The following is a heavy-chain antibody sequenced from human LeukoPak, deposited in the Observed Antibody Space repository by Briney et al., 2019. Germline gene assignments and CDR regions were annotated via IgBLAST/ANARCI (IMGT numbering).Heavy chain of an antibody. Sequence: GESLKISCKGSGYSFTSYWIGWVRQMPGKGLEWMGIIYPGDSDTRYSPSFQGQVTISADESISTAYLQWSSLKASDTAMYYCASKNVVVPAAMSAFDIWGQGTMVTVSS. V-gene: IGHV5-51*01. CDR1: GYSFTSYW. CDR2: IYPGDSDT. CDR3: ASKNVVVPAAMSAFDI. J-gene: IGHJ3*02. D-gene: IGHD2-2*01.